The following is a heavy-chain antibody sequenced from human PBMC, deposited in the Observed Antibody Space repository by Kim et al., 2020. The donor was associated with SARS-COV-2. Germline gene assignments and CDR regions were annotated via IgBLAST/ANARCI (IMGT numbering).Heavy chain of an antibody. CDR3: AATAGVSYYYYYMDV. CDR2: ININTGNP. D-gene: IGHD3-10*01. CDR1: GYTFTRYA. J-gene: IGHJ6*03. V-gene: IGHV7-4-1*01. Sequence: ASVKVSCKASGYTFTRYAMNWVRQAPGQGLEWMGWININTGNPTYAQGFTGRFVFSLDTSVSTAYLQIGSLKAEETAVYYCAATAGVSYYYYYMDVWGKGTTVTVSS.